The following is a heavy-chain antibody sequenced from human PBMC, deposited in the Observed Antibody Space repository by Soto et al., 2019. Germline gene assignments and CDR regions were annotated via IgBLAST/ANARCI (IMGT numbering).Heavy chain of an antibody. V-gene: IGHV3-23*01. CDR1: GFTFGDYA. Sequence: PGGSLRLSCAASGFTFGDYAMAWVRQVPGKGLEWVSTINGGGHKTYSADSVKGRFTISRDNSKSALFLQLSSLRAEDTAVYYCAKEAVYTWIPPTYFDFWGRGTLVTVSS. D-gene: IGHD5-12*01. J-gene: IGHJ4*02. CDR2: INGGGHKT. CDR3: AKEAVYTWIPPTYFDF.